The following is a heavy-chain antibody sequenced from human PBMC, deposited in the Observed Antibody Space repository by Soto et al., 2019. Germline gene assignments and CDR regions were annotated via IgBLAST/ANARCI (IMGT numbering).Heavy chain of an antibody. D-gene: IGHD2-8*01. V-gene: IGHV3-48*01. Sequence: HPGGSLRLSCLASGFSFNSFNMNWIRRAPGRGLEWVASISVSGDNIYYGDSMQGRFTISRDNSKRSVFLGLNSLRVEDTAVYYCARDLGLLKSMFDYWGQGTLVTVSS. CDR2: ISVSGDNI. CDR3: ARDLGLLKSMFDY. J-gene: IGHJ4*02. CDR1: GFSFNSFN.